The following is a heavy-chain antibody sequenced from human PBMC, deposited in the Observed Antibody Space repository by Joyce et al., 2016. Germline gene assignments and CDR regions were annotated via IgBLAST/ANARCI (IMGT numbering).Heavy chain of an antibody. V-gene: IGHV3-7*01. Sequence: EVQLVESGGGLVQPVGSLRLSCAASGFTFSGNSMSWLRQAPGGGLEWVANIKQDGSAVYYLDSVKGRFTVSRDNARSLVHLQMVSLRVEDTALYYCARGKAFDVWGQGTMVTVSS. CDR1: GFTFSGNS. CDR2: IKQDGSAV. CDR3: ARGKAFDV. J-gene: IGHJ3*01.